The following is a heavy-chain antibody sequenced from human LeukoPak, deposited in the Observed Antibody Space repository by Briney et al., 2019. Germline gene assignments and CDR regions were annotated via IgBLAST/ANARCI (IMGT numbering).Heavy chain of an antibody. Sequence: GGSLRLSCAASGFTFDDYGMSWVRQAPGTGLEWVSGINWNGGSTGYADSVKGRFTISRDNAKNSLYLQMNSLRAEDTALYYCARESYDILTGYYNVDYWGQGTLVTVSS. J-gene: IGHJ4*02. CDR3: ARESYDILTGYYNVDY. V-gene: IGHV3-20*04. CDR2: INWNGGST. D-gene: IGHD3-9*01. CDR1: GFTFDDYG.